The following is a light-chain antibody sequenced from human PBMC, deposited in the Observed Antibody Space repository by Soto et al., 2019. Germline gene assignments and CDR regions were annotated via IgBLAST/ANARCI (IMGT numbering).Light chain of an antibody. CDR1: QSIGYY. CDR2: AAS. V-gene: IGKV1-39*01. CDR3: QQSYSTPQIT. Sequence: DLQMTQSPSSLSASVGDRVTITCRASQSIGYYLNWYQQKLGTAPKLLIYAASSLQSGVPSRFSGSGSGTDFTLTISSLQPEDFATYYCQQSYSTPQITFGQGTKLEIK. J-gene: IGKJ2*01.